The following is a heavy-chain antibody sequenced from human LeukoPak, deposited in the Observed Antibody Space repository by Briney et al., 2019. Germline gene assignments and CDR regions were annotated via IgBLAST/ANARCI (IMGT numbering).Heavy chain of an antibody. CDR1: GYTFTDYY. J-gene: IGHJ3*01. Sequence: ASVKVSCKASGYTFTDYYIHWMRQAPGQGLGWMGWINPKRGVTTYAQKFQGRVTMTRDTSITTAYMELTRLRSDDTTIYYCARERNYGDYGNAFDVWGQGTKVTVSS. V-gene: IGHV1-2*02. D-gene: IGHD4-17*01. CDR2: INPKRGVT. CDR3: ARERNYGDYGNAFDV.